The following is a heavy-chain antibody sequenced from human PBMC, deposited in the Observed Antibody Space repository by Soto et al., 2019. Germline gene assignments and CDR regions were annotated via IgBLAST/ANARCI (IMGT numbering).Heavy chain of an antibody. CDR2: ISTYNGKT. J-gene: IGHJ3*02. Sequence: QVQLVQSGGEVKKPGASVKVSCKASGYTFTSHGISWVRQAPGQGLEWMGWISTYNGKTDYAEKFQGRVTMNADTRTHTVYMERRRLRSDAPAVYYSARLLPEGLTYREDACDIWGQGTQVTVSS. CDR1: GYTFTSHG. D-gene: IGHD2-21*02. CDR3: ARLLPEGLTYREDACDI. V-gene: IGHV1-18*01.